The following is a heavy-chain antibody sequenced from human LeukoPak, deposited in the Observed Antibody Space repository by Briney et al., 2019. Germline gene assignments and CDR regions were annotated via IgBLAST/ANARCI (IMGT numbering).Heavy chain of an antibody. D-gene: IGHD3-9*01. Sequence: QPGGSLRLSCAASGFTFHGYAMHWVRQAPGKGLEWVSLISGDGGSTYYADSVKGRFTISRDNSKNSLYLQMNSLRTEDTALYYCASVDFDWLFRIDYWDQGTLVTVSS. CDR3: ASVDFDWLFRIDY. J-gene: IGHJ4*02. CDR2: ISGDGGST. V-gene: IGHV3-43*02. CDR1: GFTFHGYA.